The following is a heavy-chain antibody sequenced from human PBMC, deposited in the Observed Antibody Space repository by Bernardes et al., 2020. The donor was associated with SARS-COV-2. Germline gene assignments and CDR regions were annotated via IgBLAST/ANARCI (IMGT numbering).Heavy chain of an antibody. CDR3: AMGETRLWYYYGMDV. CDR2: MNYSGST. Sequence: SETLSLTCAVYGGSLSGYYWSWIRQPPGKGLEWIGEMNYSGSTNYNPSLKSRVTISVDTSKNQVSLKLTSVTAADTAVYYCAMGETRLWYYYGMDVWGQGNTVTVSS. D-gene: IGHD3-16*01. CDR1: GGSLSGYY. V-gene: IGHV4-34*01. J-gene: IGHJ6*02.